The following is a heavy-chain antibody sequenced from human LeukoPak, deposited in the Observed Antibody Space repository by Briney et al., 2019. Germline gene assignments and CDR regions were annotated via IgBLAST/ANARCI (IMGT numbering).Heavy chain of an antibody. J-gene: IGHJ3*02. CDR2: ISGSGRST. CDR1: GFTFNTYS. CDR3: AKDHYDNSGPAFDI. Sequence: GGSLRLSCEASGFTFNTYSMNWARQAPGKGLEWVSSISGSGRSTYYADSVKGRFTISRDNSKNTLYLQMNSLRAEDTAVYYCAKDHYDNSGPAFDIWGQGTMVTVSS. V-gene: IGHV3-23*01. D-gene: IGHD3-22*01.